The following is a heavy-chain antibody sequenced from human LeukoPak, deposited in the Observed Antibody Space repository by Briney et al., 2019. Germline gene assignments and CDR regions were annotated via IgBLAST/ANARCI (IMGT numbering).Heavy chain of an antibody. CDR2: IWFDGIKK. CDR3: ARDLEDSSPFGAFDM. V-gene: IGHV3-33*01. D-gene: IGHD3-22*01. J-gene: IGHJ3*02. Sequence: GRSLRLSCAASGFTFSNYGMHWVGQVPGKGLEWAAAIWFDGIKKNYADSVKGRLTISRDNSKNTLYLQVNSLRAEDTAVYYCARDLEDSSPFGAFDMWGQGTMVTVSS. CDR1: GFTFSNYG.